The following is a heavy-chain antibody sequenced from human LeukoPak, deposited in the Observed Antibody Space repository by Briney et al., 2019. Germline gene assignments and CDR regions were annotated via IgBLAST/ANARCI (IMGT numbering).Heavy chain of an antibody. CDR2: ISTYNGNT. V-gene: IGHV1-18*01. CDR1: GYTFISYG. Sequence: GASVKVSCKASGYTFISYGISWVRQAPGQGLEWMGWISTYNGNTKYAQKLQGRVTTTTDTSTSTAYMELRSLRSDDTAVYYCARGRGVHDSHTYDYFDYWGQGSLVTVSS. D-gene: IGHD3-22*01. CDR3: ARGRGVHDSHTYDYFDY. J-gene: IGHJ4*02.